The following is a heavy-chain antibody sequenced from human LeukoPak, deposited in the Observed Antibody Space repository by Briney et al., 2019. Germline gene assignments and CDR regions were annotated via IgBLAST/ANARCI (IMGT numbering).Heavy chain of an antibody. J-gene: IGHJ4*02. CDR1: GYNFTELS. CDR3: ATDRWAVAGLFDY. CDR2: FDPEDDET. Sequence: ASVKVSCKVSGYNFTELSMHWLRQAPGKGLEWMGGFDPEDDETIYAQKFQGRVTMTEDTSTDTAYMELSSLRSEDTAVYYCATDRWAVAGLFDYWGQGTLVTVSS. V-gene: IGHV1-24*01. D-gene: IGHD6-19*01.